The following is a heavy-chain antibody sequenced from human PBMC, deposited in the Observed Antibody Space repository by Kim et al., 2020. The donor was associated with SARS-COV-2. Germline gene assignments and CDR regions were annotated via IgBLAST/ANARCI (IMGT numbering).Heavy chain of an antibody. D-gene: IGHD3-22*01. J-gene: IGHJ4*02. Sequence: STSYAQNVQGRVTMTRNTSTSTVYMELSSVSSEDTAVYYCARDGGYYDYWGQRTLVTVSS. CDR3: ARDGGYYDY. CDR2: ST. V-gene: IGHV1-46*01.